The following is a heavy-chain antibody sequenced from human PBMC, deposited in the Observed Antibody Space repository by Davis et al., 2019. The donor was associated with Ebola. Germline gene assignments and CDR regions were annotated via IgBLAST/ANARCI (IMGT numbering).Heavy chain of an antibody. CDR2: IISNSGGT. V-gene: IGHV1-2*06. D-gene: IGHD5-18*01. Sequence: ASVKVSCKASGYIFTDYAINWVRQAPGQGLEWMGRIISNSGGTNYAQKFQGRVTMTRDTSISTAYMELSSLRSDDTAVYYCARGHNYGFEYWGQGALVTVSS. CDR3: ARGHNYGFEY. CDR1: GYIFTDYA. J-gene: IGHJ4*02.